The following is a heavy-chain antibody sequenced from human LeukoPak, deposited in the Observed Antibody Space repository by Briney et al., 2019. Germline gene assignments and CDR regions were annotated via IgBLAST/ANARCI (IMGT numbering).Heavy chain of an antibody. CDR2: IYTSGST. D-gene: IGHD3-10*01. J-gene: IGHJ3*02. Sequence: SETLSLTCTVSGGSFSSYYWSWIRQPAGKGLEWIGRIYTSGSTNYNPSLKSRVTMSVDTSKNQFSLKLSSVTAADTAVYYCARDRVLLWFGESSLDAFDIWGQGTMVTVSS. CDR3: ARDRVLLWFGESSLDAFDI. V-gene: IGHV4-4*07. CDR1: GGSFSSYY.